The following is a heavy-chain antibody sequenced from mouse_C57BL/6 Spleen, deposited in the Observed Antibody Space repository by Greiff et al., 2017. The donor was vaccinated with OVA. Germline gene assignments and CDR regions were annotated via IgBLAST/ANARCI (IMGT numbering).Heavy chain of an antibody. V-gene: IGHV1-15*01. Sequence: QVQLQQSGAELVRPGASVTLSCKASGYTFTDYEMHWVKQTPVHGLEWIGAIDPETGGTAYNQKFKGKAILTADKSSSTAYMELRSLTSEDSAVYYCTRWKDYFDYWGQGTTLTVSS. J-gene: IGHJ2*01. CDR1: GYTFTDYE. CDR3: TRWKDYFDY. CDR2: IDPETGGT.